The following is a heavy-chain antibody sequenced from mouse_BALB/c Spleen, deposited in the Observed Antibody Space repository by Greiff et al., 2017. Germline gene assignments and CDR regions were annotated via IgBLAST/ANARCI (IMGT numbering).Heavy chain of an antibody. J-gene: IGHJ4*01. CDR2: IDPANGNT. D-gene: IGHD1-1*01. CDR3: ARRIAVAPYAMDY. CDR1: GFNIKDTY. Sequence: EVQLQQSGAELVKPGASVKLSCTASGFNIKDTYMHWVKQRPEQGLEWIGRIDPANGNTKYDPKFQGKATITADTSSNTAYLQLSSLTSEDTAVYYCARRIAVAPYAMDYWGQGTSVTVSS. V-gene: IGHV14-3*02.